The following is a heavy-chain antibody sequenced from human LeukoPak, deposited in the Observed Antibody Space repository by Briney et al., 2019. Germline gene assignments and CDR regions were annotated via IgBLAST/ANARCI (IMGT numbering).Heavy chain of an antibody. D-gene: IGHD3-3*01. CDR1: GFSFTLAW. CDR3: TTDFSHCDWSSGCFSY. CDR2: MKDRIYGRTT. J-gene: IGHJ4*02. Sequence: KPGGSLRLSCVASGFSFTLAWMVWVRQAPGKGLEWVGCMKDRIYGRTTELAAPVKGRFTISRDDDRTTVYLQMDSLRTEDTAAYYCTTDFSHCDWSSGCFSYWGLGTLVTVSS. V-gene: IGHV3-15*01.